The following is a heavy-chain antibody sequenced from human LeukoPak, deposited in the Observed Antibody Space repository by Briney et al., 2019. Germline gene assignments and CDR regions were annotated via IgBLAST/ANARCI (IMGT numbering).Heavy chain of an antibody. Sequence: SETLSLTCSVSGGSIGSYYWSWIRQPPGKGLEWIRYIYTSGSTNYNPSLKSRVTISVDTSKNQFSLKLSSVTAADTAVYYCARYYGSGSYYADYYYYMDVWGKGTTVTVSS. J-gene: IGHJ6*03. CDR2: IYTSGST. V-gene: IGHV4-4*09. CDR1: GGSIGSYY. D-gene: IGHD3-10*01. CDR3: ARYYGSGSYYADYYYYMDV.